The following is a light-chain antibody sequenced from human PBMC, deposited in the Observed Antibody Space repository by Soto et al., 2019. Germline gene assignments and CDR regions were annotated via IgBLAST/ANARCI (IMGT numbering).Light chain of an antibody. CDR1: SSNIGAGYD. Sequence: QLVLTQPPSVSGAPGQRVTISCTGSSSNIGAGYDVHWYQQLPGTAPKLLIYGNSNRPSGVPDRFSGSESGTSASLAITGLQAEDEADYYCQSYDSSLSARFGGGTKLTVL. CDR2: GNS. J-gene: IGLJ2*01. CDR3: QSYDSSLSAR. V-gene: IGLV1-40*01.